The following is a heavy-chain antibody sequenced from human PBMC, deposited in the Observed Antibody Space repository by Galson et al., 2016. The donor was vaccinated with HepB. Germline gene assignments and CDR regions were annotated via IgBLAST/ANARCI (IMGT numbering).Heavy chain of an antibody. CDR2: ISSNAYGGTT. V-gene: IGHV3-49*03. D-gene: IGHD3-10*01. Sequence: SLRLSCAASGFTFSDHAMSWFRQAPGKGLEWVGFISSNAYGGTTEFAASVKDRFTISRDDSKSIAYLQMNSLRAEDTAVYYCAGGYYGSGSYYAYWGQGTLVTVSS. CDR1: GFTFSDHA. J-gene: IGHJ4*02. CDR3: AGGYYGSGSYYAY.